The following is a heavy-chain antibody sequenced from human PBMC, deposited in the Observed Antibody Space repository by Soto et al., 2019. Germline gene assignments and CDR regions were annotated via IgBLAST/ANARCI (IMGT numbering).Heavy chain of an antibody. J-gene: IGHJ1*01. CDR2: ISSSSSTI. CDR3: ARDLGSSWYPEYFQP. Sequence: EVQLVESGGGLVQPGGSLRLSCAASGFTFSSYSMNWVRQAPGKGLEWVSYISSSSSTIYYADSVKGRFTISRDNAKNSLYLQMNSLRAEDTAVYYCARDLGSSWYPEYFQPWGQGTLVTVSS. CDR1: GFTFSSYS. V-gene: IGHV3-48*01. D-gene: IGHD6-13*01.